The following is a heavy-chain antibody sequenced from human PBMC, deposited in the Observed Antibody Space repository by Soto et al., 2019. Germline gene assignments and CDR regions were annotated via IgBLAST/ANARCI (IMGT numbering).Heavy chain of an antibody. CDR1: GFTFSSYA. D-gene: IGHD5-12*01. CDR2: ISGSGGST. Sequence: GWALRISCAAPGFTFSSYAMSWVRQAPGKGLEWVSAISGSGGSTYYADSVKGRFTISRDNSKNTLYLQMNSLRAEDTAVYYCASIVATISRNFDYWGQGTLVTGSS. J-gene: IGHJ4*02. CDR3: ASIVATISRNFDY. V-gene: IGHV3-23*01.